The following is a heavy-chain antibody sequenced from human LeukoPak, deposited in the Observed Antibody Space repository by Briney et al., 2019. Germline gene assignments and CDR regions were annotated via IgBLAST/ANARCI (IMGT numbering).Heavy chain of an antibody. D-gene: IGHD6-19*01. J-gene: IGHJ5*02. Sequence: ASVKVSCKVSGYTLTELSMHWVRQAPGKGLEWMGGFAPEDGETIYAQKFQGRVTMTEDTSTDTAYMELSSLRSEDTAVYYCARGGYSSGWTPPNWFDPWGQGTLVTVSS. V-gene: IGHV1-24*01. CDR2: FAPEDGET. CDR1: GYTLTELS. CDR3: ARGGYSSGWTPPNWFDP.